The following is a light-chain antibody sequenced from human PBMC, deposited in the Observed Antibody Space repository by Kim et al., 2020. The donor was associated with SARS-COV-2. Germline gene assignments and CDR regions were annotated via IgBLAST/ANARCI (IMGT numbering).Light chain of an antibody. CDR1: QSITRW. Sequence: ASGGDRVTITCRASQSITRWLAGYQQKPGKAPKLLISDASTFQGGVPSRFSGSGSETEFTLTITSLQPDDVATYYCQQYKHYPLTFGGGTKVDIK. CDR3: QQYKHYPLT. J-gene: IGKJ4*01. V-gene: IGKV1-5*01. CDR2: DAS.